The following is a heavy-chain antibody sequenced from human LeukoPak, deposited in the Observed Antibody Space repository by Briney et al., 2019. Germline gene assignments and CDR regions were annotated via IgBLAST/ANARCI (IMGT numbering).Heavy chain of an antibody. Sequence: GGSLRLSCAASGFTFSSYAMHWVRQAPGKGLEWVAVISYDGSNKYYADSVKGRFTISRDNSKNTLYLQMNSLRAEDTAVYYCARECRWFGELTMYYFDYWGQGTLVTVSS. CDR2: ISYDGSNK. CDR3: ARECRWFGELTMYYFDY. CDR1: GFTFSSYA. D-gene: IGHD3-10*01. J-gene: IGHJ4*02. V-gene: IGHV3-30*04.